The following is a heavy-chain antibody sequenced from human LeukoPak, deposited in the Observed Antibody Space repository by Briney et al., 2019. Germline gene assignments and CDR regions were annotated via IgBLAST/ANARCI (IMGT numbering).Heavy chain of an antibody. Sequence: ASVKVSCKSSGYSFIAYYVHWVRQAPGQGLGWMGWINPDYGGTSYAEKFQGRVTMTRDKSISTAYMELSRLRSDDTAVYYCARVEMGSISDFDYWGQGTLITVSS. J-gene: IGHJ4*02. CDR2: INPDYGGT. V-gene: IGHV1-2*02. CDR3: ARVEMGSISDFDY. D-gene: IGHD5-24*01. CDR1: GYSFIAYY.